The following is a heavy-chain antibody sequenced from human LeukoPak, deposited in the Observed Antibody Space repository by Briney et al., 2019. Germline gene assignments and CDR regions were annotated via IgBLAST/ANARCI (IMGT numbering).Heavy chain of an antibody. CDR3: AREDCTNGVCYIDGMDV. Sequence: GGSLRLSCSASGFTFSSYAMHWVRQAPGKGLEYVSAISSNGGSTYYADSVKGRFTISRDNSKNTLYLQMSSLRSEDTAVYYCAREDCTNGVCYIDGMDVWGQGTTVTVSS. CDR1: GFTFSSYA. V-gene: IGHV3-64*04. J-gene: IGHJ6*02. D-gene: IGHD2-8*01. CDR2: ISSNGGST.